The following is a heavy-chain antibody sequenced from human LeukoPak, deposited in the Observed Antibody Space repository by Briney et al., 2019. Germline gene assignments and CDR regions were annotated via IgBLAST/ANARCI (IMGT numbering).Heavy chain of an antibody. Sequence: PGGSLRFSCAASGFTFSSYWMSWVRQAPGKGLEWVASIKPDGSEKYYVDSVKGRFTISRDNAKNSLYLQMNGLRAEDTAVYYCARVEDTSGWYWIAYWGQGTLVTVSS. J-gene: IGHJ4*02. CDR2: IKPDGSEK. D-gene: IGHD6-19*01. V-gene: IGHV3-7*01. CDR3: ARVEDTSGWYWIAY. CDR1: GFTFSSYW.